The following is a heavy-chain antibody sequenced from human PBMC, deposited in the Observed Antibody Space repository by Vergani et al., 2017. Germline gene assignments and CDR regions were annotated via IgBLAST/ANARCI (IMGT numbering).Heavy chain of an antibody. Sequence: QVQLVQSGAEVKKPGSSVKVSCKASGGTFSSYAISWVRQAPGQGLEWMGGIIPIFGTANYAQKFQGRVTITADESTSTAYMELSSLRSEDTAVYYCARDEYCSGGSCYDPHLDYGGQGTLVTVSS. CDR1: GGTFSSYA. D-gene: IGHD2-15*01. CDR2: IIPIFGTA. V-gene: IGHV1-69*01. CDR3: ARDEYCSGGSCYDPHLDY. J-gene: IGHJ4*02.